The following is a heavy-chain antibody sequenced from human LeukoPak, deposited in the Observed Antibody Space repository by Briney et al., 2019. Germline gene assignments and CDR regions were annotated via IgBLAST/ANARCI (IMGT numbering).Heavy chain of an antibody. V-gene: IGHV1-69*01. CDR3: ALTLDYDYVWGSYRRFDY. Sequence: SVKVSCKASGGTFSSYAISWVRQAPGQGLEWMGGIIPIFGTANYAQKFQGRDTITADESTSTAYMELSSLRSEDTAVYYCALTLDYDYVWGSYRRFDYWGQGTLVTVSS. CDR1: GGTFSSYA. D-gene: IGHD3-16*02. CDR2: IIPIFGTA. J-gene: IGHJ4*02.